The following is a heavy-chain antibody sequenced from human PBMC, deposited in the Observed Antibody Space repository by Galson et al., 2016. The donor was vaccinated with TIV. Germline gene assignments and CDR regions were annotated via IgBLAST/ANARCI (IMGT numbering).Heavy chain of an antibody. CDR1: GFTFRSYW. CDR2: IKEDGSEK. Sequence: SLRLSCAASGFTFRSYWMSWVRQAPGKGLEWVANIKEDGSEKYYVDSVKGRFTISRDNAKNSLYLQMNSLRAGDTAVYYCARWRVGWLDTWGQGTLVTVSS. J-gene: IGHJ5*02. D-gene: IGHD5-12*01. CDR3: ARWRVGWLDT. V-gene: IGHV3-7*01.